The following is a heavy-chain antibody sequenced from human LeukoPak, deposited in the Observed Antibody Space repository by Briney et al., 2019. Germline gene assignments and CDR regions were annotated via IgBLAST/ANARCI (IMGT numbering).Heavy chain of an antibody. CDR2: ISSSGSII. Sequence: PGGSLRLSCAASGFIFSDYYMSWIRQAPGKGLEWVSYISSSGSIIKYADSVKGRFTISRDNARKSLYLQMNSLGAEDTDVYYCARLIASLGNWFDPWGQGTLVTVSS. D-gene: IGHD6-6*01. J-gene: IGHJ5*02. V-gene: IGHV3-11*01. CDR3: ARLIASLGNWFDP. CDR1: GFIFSDYY.